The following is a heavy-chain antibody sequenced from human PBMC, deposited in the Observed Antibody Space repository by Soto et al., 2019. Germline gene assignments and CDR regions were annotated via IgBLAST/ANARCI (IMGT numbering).Heavy chain of an antibody. Sequence: SETLSLTCSVSGASIRSYYWHWIRQPPGKGLEWIGYVYTSDYTRYSSSLKSRVTISVDTSKSQFYPRLNPVTAADTVVSYCASSVGHAGDFFCCSGLGVWGRGTRVAVSS. V-gene: IGHV4-4*08. J-gene: IGHJ6*01. CDR2: VYTSDYT. CDR1: GASIRSYY. CDR3: ASSVGHAGDFFCCSGLGV. D-gene: IGHD3-10*01.